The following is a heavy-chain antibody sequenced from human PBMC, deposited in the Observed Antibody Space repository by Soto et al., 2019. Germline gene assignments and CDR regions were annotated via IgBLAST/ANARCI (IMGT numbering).Heavy chain of an antibody. V-gene: IGHV5-10-1*01. D-gene: IGHD3-3*01. CDR2: IDPSDSYT. Sequence: GESLKISCKASGYSFSSYRIHWVRQMPGKGLEWMGRIDPSDSYTNYSPSFQGHVIISSDKSISTAYLQWSSLKASDTAMYYCARHGDDAFDISGQGTMVTVSS. J-gene: IGHJ3*02. CDR1: GYSFSSYR. CDR3: ARHGDDAFDI.